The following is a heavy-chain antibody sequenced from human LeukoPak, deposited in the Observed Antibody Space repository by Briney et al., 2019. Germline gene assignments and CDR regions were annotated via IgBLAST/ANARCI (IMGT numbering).Heavy chain of an antibody. CDR1: GGSFSNYY. CDR2: INDSGRI. V-gene: IGHV4-34*01. J-gene: IGHJ6*03. D-gene: IGHD1-7*01. CDR3: ARRWNYGRNYYIDV. Sequence: PSETLSLTCAVYGGSFSNYYWSWIRQPSGKGLEWIGEINDSGRINYNPSLMSRATVSVDTSKNQFSLRLTSVTATDTAVYYCARRWNYGRNYYIDVWGNGATVSVSS.